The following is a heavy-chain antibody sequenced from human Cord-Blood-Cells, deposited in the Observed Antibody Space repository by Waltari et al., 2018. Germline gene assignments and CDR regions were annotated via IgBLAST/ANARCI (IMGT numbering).Heavy chain of an antibody. V-gene: IGHV3-53*04. Sequence: EVQLVESGGGLVQPGGSLRLSCAASGFTVSSNYMSWVRQAPGKGREGVSVIDRRGSTYDADSVKGPLTISRDTSKNTLYLQLNSLRAGDTAVYYCARGRGYWGQGTLVTVSS. CDR1: GFTVSSNY. CDR2: IDRRGST. CDR3: ARGRGY. J-gene: IGHJ4*02.